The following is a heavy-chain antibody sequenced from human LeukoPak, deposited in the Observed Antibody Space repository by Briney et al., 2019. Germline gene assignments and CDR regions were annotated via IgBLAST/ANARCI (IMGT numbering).Heavy chain of an antibody. CDR1: DFTLRSYA. CDR2: LGSGGGDT. V-gene: IGHV3-23*01. Sequence: GGSLRLSCAASDFTLRSYAMSWVRQAPGKGLEWISTLGSGGGDTYYADSVKGRFTISRDGSANTLYLQMNSLRAEDTAIYFCVKGSGRSYYMDVWGKGTTATVSS. J-gene: IGHJ6*03. D-gene: IGHD3-10*01. CDR3: VKGSGRSYYMDV.